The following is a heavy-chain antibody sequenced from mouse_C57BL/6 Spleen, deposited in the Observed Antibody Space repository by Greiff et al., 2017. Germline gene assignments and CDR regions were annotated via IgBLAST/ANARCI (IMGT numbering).Heavy chain of an antibody. J-gene: IGHJ2*01. Sequence: VQLQQSGPELVKPGASVKMSCKASGYTFTDYYMHWVKQSHGKSLEWIGYISPNNGGNGYNQKFKGTATLTVDKSSSTAYMELRSLTSEDSAVYYCARSRGDYDYDWDYFDYWGQGTTLTVSS. CDR1: GYTFTDYY. CDR2: ISPNNGGN. D-gene: IGHD2-4*01. CDR3: ARSRGDYDYDWDYFDY. V-gene: IGHV1-34*01.